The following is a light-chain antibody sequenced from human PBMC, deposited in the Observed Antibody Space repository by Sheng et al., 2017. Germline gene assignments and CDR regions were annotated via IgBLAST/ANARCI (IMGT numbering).Light chain of an antibody. J-gene: IGKJ4*01. V-gene: IGKV3-20*01. CDR3: QQYNNWXALT. CDR2: GAS. Sequence: EIVLTQSPGTLSLSPGERATLSCRASQSVSSSYLAWYQQKPGQAPRLLIYGASSRATGIPDRFSGSGSGTDFTLTISRLEPEDFAVYYCQQYNNWXALTFGGGTKVEIK. CDR1: QSVSSSY.